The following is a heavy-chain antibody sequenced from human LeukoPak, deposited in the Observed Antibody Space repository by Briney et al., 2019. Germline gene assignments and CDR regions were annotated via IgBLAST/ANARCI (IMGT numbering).Heavy chain of an antibody. D-gene: IGHD3-22*01. CDR3: ARPTDYYDSSGYPKHDAFDI. J-gene: IGHJ3*02. V-gene: IGHV4-59*01. CDR2: IYYSGST. CDR1: GGSISSYY. Sequence: SETLSLACTVSGGSISSYYRSWIRQPPGKGLEWMGYIYYSGSTNYNPSLKSRVTISVDTSKNQFSLKLSSVTAADTAVYYCARPTDYYDSSGYPKHDAFDIWGQGTMVTVSS.